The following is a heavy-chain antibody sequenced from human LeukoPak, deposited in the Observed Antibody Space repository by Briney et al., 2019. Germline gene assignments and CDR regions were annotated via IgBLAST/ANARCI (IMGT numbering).Heavy chain of an antibody. CDR2: INHSGST. CDR3: ARQEQQLIYNWFDP. V-gene: IGHV4-34*01. J-gene: IGHJ5*02. D-gene: IGHD6-13*01. Sequence: PSETLSLTCAVYGGSFSGYYWSWIRQPPEKGLEWIGEINHSGSTNYNPSLKSRVTISVDTSKNQFSLKLSSVTAADTAVYYCARQEQQLIYNWFDPWGQGTLVTVSS. CDR1: GGSFSGYY.